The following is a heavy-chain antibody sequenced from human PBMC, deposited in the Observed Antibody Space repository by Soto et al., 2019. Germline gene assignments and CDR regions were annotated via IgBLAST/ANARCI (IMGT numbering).Heavy chain of an antibody. D-gene: IGHD3-10*01. CDR2: MNPGSGDT. CDR3: ARMASVGSLNWFDP. CDR1: GYIFTNND. Sequence: GASVKVSCKASGYIFTNNDVSWVRQATGQGLEWMGWMNPGSGDTGYAQKFQGRVTMTRNISIATAYMELSSLRADDTAIYYCARMASVGSLNWFDPWGQGTLVTVS. V-gene: IGHV1-8*01. J-gene: IGHJ5*02.